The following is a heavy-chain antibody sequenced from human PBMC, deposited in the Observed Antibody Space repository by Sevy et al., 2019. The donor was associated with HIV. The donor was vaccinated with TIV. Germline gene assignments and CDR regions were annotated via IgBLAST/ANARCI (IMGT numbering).Heavy chain of an antibody. CDR2: IRSKVNSYST. CDR1: GFTFSGSA. Sequence: GGSLRLSCAASGFTFSGSAMHWVRQASGKGLEWVGRIRSKVNSYSTAYAASVKGRFTISRDDSKNTAYLQMNSLKTEDTAVYYCNRGGFITSYYYYMDVWGKGTTVTVSS. D-gene: IGHD3-22*01. J-gene: IGHJ6*03. CDR3: NRGGFITSYYYYMDV. V-gene: IGHV3-73*01.